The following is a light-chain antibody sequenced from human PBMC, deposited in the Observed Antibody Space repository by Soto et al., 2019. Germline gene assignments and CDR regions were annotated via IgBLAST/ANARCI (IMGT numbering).Light chain of an antibody. Sequence: EIVMTQSPATLSVSPGERATLSCRASQSIRNDLAWYQQKPGQAPRLIIYGASASATGIPGRFSGSGSGTEFTLTISSLQSEDFAVYYCQQYNNWPPITFGQGTRLEIK. J-gene: IGKJ5*01. CDR3: QQYNNWPPIT. CDR2: GAS. V-gene: IGKV3-15*01. CDR1: QSIRND.